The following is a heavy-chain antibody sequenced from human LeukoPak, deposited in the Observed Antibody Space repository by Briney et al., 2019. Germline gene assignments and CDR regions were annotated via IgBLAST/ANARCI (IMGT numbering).Heavy chain of an antibody. CDR3: ARDADWGYDAYDI. Sequence: ASQTLSLTCAISGDGLSVSSDVWNWVRQSPSRGLEWLGRTYYKSKLHNDYAVSVKSRITISPDTSKNQFSLHLNSVTPEDTAVYYCARDADWGYDAYDIWGQGTMVTVSS. CDR2: TYYKSKLHN. D-gene: IGHD7-27*01. CDR1: GDGLSVSSDV. J-gene: IGHJ3*02. V-gene: IGHV6-1*01.